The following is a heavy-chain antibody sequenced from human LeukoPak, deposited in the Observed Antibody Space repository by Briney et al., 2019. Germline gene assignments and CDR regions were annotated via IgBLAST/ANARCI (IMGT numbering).Heavy chain of an antibody. D-gene: IGHD6-19*01. V-gene: IGHV3-7*01. CDR2: IKQDGSET. CDR1: GFMFSTYW. CDR3: TSVIWNSGWQHY. J-gene: IGHJ4*02. Sequence: PGGSLRLSCATSGFMFSTYWMTWVRQAPGKGLEWVANIKQDGSETHYVDSVTGRFTISRDNTKKSLYLQMNSLRAEDTAFYYCTSVIWNSGWQHYWGQGTLVTVSS.